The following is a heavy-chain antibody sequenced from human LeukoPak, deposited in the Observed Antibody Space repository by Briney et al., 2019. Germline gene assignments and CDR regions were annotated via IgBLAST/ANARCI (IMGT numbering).Heavy chain of an antibody. CDR1: GGSISSYY. J-gene: IGHJ4*02. V-gene: IGHV4-59*01. CDR3: ARGSRGLYYFDY. CDR2: IYYSGST. Sequence: SETLSLTCTVSGGSISSYYWSWIRQPPGKGLEWIGYIYYSGSTKYNPSLKSRVTISVDASKTQFSLKLNSGTAADTAVYYCARGSRGLYYFDYWGQGTLVTVSS. D-gene: IGHD2-15*01.